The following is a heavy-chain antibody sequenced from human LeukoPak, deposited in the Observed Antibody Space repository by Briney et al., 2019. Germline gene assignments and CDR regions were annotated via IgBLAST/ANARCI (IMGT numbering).Heavy chain of an antibody. V-gene: IGHV4-39*01. D-gene: IGHD6-19*01. J-gene: IGHJ4*02. CDR1: GGSISSSTYY. Sequence: SETLSLTCSVSGGSISSSTYYWGWVRQSPGKGLEWIGSINYGGSTYYNPSLKSRVTMSVDMYNNQFSLKLTSVTAADTAVYYCASGIDARSDSSDWGQGTLVTVPS. CDR2: INYGGST. CDR3: ASGIDARSDSSD.